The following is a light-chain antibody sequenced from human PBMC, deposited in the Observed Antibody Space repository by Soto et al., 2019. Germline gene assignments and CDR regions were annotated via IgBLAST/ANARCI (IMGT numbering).Light chain of an antibody. V-gene: IGKV3-20*01. Sequence: EIVLTQSPGTLFLSPGERATLSCRASQSVHNNYLAWYQQKPGQAPRLLIYGASTRATGISDRFSGSGSGTDFTLTISGLEPEDVGVFYCHLYNRSPYNFGQGTKLEIK. CDR2: GAS. CDR1: QSVHNNY. J-gene: IGKJ2*01. CDR3: HLYNRSPYN.